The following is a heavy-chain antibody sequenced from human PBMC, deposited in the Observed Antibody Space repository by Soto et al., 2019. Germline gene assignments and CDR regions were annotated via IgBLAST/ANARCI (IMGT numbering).Heavy chain of an antibody. CDR2: ISDDVSNK. CDR3: ARVIRRICRGGTCYAYYMDV. D-gene: IGHD2-15*01. J-gene: IGHJ6*03. Sequence: GGSLRLSCAASGFTFSSYAMHWVRQAPGKGLEWVAVISDDVSNKYYGDFVKGRFTISRDNSKNTLYLQMNSLRAEDTAVYYCARVIRRICRGGTCYAYYMDVWGKGTTVIVSS. CDR1: GFTFSSYA. V-gene: IGHV3-30*03.